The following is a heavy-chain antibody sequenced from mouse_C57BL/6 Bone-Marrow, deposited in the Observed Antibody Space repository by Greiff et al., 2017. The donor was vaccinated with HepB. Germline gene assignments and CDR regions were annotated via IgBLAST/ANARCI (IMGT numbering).Heavy chain of an antibody. Sequence: QVHVKQPGAELVRPGSSVKLSCKASGYTFTSYWMHWVKQRPIQGLEWIGNIDPSDSETHYNQKFKDKATLTVDKSSSTAYMQLSSLTSEDSAVYYCARTGGYYYPGWFAYWGQGTRVTVSA. J-gene: IGHJ3*01. CDR3: ARTGGYYYPGWFAY. D-gene: IGHD1-1*01. CDR2: IDPSDSET. CDR1: GYTFTSYW. V-gene: IGHV1-52*01.